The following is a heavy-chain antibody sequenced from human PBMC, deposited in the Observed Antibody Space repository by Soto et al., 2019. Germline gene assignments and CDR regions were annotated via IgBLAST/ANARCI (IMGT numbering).Heavy chain of an antibody. J-gene: IGHJ3*02. CDR3: ARDRSSSGYYHSLSI. D-gene: IGHD3-22*01. Sequence: ASVKVSCKASVYTFTSYLINWVRQAPGQGLEWMGWISTYNGNTNYIQKLRGRLTMTTDTSTSTAYMELRSLRSDDTAVYYCARDRSSSGYYHSLSIWGQGTMVTVSS. V-gene: IGHV1-18*01. CDR1: VYTFTSYL. CDR2: ISTYNGNT.